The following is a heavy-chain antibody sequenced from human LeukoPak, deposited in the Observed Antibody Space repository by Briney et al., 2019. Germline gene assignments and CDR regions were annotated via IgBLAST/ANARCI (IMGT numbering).Heavy chain of an antibody. V-gene: IGHV3-74*01. J-gene: IGHJ4*02. CDR3: ARDYPPD. CDR1: GFTFSNSW. Sequence: GGSLRLSCAAFGFTFSNSWMHWVRQAPGKGLVWVSRNSDGKTTSYADSVKGRFTISRDNAENTLFLQMNSLYAEDTAVYYCARDYPPDCGQGTLVTVSA. CDR2: NSDGKTT.